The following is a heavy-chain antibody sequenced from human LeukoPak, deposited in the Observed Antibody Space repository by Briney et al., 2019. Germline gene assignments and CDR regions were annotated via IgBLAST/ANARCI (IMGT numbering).Heavy chain of an antibody. V-gene: IGHV4-34*01. CDR2: INHSGST. J-gene: IGHJ5*02. CDR1: GGSFSGYY. D-gene: IGHD3-16*02. CDR3: ARGGGYDYIGGSYRYWFDP. Sequence: SETLSLTCAVYGGSFSGYYWSWIRQPPGKGLEWIGEINHSGSTNYNPSLKSRVTISVDTSKNQFSLKLSSVTAADTAVYYCARGGGYDYIGGSYRYWFDPWGQGTLVTVSS.